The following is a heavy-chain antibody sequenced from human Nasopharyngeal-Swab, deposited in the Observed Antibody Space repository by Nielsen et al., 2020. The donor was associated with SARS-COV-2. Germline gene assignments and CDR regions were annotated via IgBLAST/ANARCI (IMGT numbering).Heavy chain of an antibody. D-gene: IGHD6-19*01. CDR2: INHSGST. Sequence: ETLSLTCAVYGGSFSGYYWSWIRQPPGKGLEWIGEINHSGSTNYNPSLKSRVTISVDTSKNQFSLKLSSVTAADTAVYYCARFPYSSGWGFDYWGQGTLVTVSS. CDR1: GGSFSGYY. CDR3: ARFPYSSGWGFDY. J-gene: IGHJ4*02. V-gene: IGHV4-34*01.